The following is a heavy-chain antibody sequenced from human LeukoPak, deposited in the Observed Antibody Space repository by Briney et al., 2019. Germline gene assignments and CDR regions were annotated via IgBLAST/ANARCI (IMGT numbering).Heavy chain of an antibody. J-gene: IGHJ6*02. CDR3: ARSMVRGVSYYYYGMDV. CDR2: IIGSGGST. Sequence: GGSLRLSCAASGFTFSSYAMSWVGQAPGKGLDWFSAIIGSGGSTYYADSVKGRFTISRDNSKNTLYLQMNSLRAEDTAVYYCARSMVRGVSYYYYGMDVWGQGTTVTVSS. V-gene: IGHV3-23*01. D-gene: IGHD3-10*01. CDR1: GFTFSSYA.